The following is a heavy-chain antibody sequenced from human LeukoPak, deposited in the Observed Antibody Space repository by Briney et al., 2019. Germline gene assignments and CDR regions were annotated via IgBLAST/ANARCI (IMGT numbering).Heavy chain of an antibody. CDR1: GFTFSSYS. J-gene: IGHJ4*02. CDR2: ISSSSSTI. CDR3: ARDFYDYVWGSYLADY. D-gene: IGHD3-16*02. V-gene: IGHV3-48*01. Sequence: GGSLRLSCAASGFTFSSYSMNWVRQAPGKGLEWVSYISSSSSTIYYADSVKGRFTISRDNAKNSLYLQMNSLRAEDTAVYYCARDFYDYVWGSYLADYWGQGTLVTVSS.